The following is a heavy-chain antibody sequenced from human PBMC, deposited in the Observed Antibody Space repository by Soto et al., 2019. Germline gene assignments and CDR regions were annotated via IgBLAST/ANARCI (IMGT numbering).Heavy chain of an antibody. D-gene: IGHD1-1*01. J-gene: IGHJ4*02. CDR2: FDPEDGET. CDR1: GHTLTELS. V-gene: IGHV1-24*01. CDR3: AAGGTRWLHSPVDY. Sequence: QVQLLQSGAEVKKPGASVKVSCKVSGHTLTELSMHWVRQAPGRGLEWMGGFDPEDGETIFAQKFQGSVTMTEDTSTDPTYMELPSLRSEDTAVYYWAAGGTRWLHSPVDYWGQGTLVTISS.